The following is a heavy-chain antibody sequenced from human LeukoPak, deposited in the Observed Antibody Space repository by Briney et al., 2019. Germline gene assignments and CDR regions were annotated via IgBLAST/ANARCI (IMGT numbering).Heavy chain of an antibody. J-gene: IGHJ6*03. CDR3: ARGSWQLVRYSQYYYMDV. D-gene: IGHD6-13*01. Sequence: SETLSLTCAVSGGSFSGYYWSWIRQSPEKELTWIGEINHSGSTNYNPSLKSRVTISIDTSKSQFSLNMNSVTAADTAVYYCARGSWQLVRYSQYYYMDVWGKGTTVTVSS. CDR2: INHSGST. V-gene: IGHV4-34*01. CDR1: GGSFSGYY.